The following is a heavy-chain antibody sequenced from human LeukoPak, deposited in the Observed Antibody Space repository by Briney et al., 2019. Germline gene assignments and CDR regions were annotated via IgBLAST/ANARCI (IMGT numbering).Heavy chain of an antibody. CDR2: IIPIFGTA. D-gene: IGHD1-7*01. CDR1: GYTFTSYG. CDR3: ARGITGTTRDGAFDI. V-gene: IGHV1-69*13. J-gene: IGHJ3*02. Sequence: ASVKVSCKAFGYTFTSYGINWVRQATGRGLEWMGGIIPIFGTANYAQKFQGRVTITADESTSTAYMELSSLRSEDAAVYYCARGITGTTRDGAFDIWGQGTMVTVSS.